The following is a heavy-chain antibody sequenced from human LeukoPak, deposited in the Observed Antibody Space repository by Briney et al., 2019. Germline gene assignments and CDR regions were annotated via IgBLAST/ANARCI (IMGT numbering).Heavy chain of an antibody. CDR2: IIPILGIA. D-gene: IGHD2-8*02. V-gene: IGHV1-69*04. J-gene: IGHJ4*02. Sequence: ASVKLSCTASGGTFTSYAISWVRQAPGQGLEWMGRIIPILGIANYAQKFQGRVTITADKSTSTAYMELSSLRSEDTAVYYCARDPPGYWVDYWGQGTLVTVSS. CDR3: ARDPPGYWVDY. CDR1: GGTFTSYA.